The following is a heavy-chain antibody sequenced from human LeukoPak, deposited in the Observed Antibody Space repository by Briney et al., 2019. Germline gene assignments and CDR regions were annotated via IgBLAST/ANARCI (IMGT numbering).Heavy chain of an antibody. J-gene: IGHJ4*02. V-gene: IGHV1-2*02. CDR3: AREEIPGTHWPSSGSFDC. Sequence: GASVKVSCKASGYTFTGYFMNRGRQAPGHGVECRGWINPNSGGTNYAQKFKVRVTISRDTYISTAYMELSRLRSDDTAVYSCAREEIPGTHWPSSGSFDCGGQGTLVTVSA. CDR2: INPNSGGT. D-gene: IGHD1-7*01. CDR1: GYTFTGYF.